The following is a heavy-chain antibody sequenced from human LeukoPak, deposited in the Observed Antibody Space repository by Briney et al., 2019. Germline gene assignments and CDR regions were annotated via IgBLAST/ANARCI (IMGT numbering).Heavy chain of an antibody. V-gene: IGHV4-59*12. CDR1: GGSISSYY. Sequence: SETLSLTCTVSGGSISSYYWSWIRQPPGKGLEWIGYIYYSGSTNYNPSLKSRVTISVDTSKNQFSLKLSSVTAADTAVYYCARRPLGFYGSGTYDYYMDVWGKGTTVTISS. CDR2: IYYSGST. D-gene: IGHD3-10*01. J-gene: IGHJ6*03. CDR3: ARRPLGFYGSGTYDYYMDV.